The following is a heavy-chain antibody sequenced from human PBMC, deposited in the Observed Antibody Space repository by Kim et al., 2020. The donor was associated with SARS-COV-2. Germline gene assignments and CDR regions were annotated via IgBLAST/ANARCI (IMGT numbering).Heavy chain of an antibody. D-gene: IGHD3-9*01. V-gene: IGHV4-4*07. J-gene: IGHJ4*02. CDR2: IYTSGST. CDR3: ARDFHDILTGYYGTHYFDY. CDR1: GGSISSYY. Sequence: SETLSLTCTVSGGSISSYYWSWIRQPAGKGLERIGRIYTSGSTNYNPSLKSRVTMSVDTPKNQFSLKLSSVTAADTAVYYCARDFHDILTGYYGTHYFDYWGQGTLGTVSS.